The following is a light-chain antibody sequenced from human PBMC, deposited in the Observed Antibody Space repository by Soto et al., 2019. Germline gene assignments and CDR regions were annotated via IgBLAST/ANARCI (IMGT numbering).Light chain of an antibody. V-gene: IGLV2-14*01. CDR2: DGS. CDR3: SSYTSSSTLDVV. J-gene: IGLJ2*01. Sequence: QSALTQPASVSGSPGQSITISCTGTSSDVGGYNYVSWYQQHPGKAPKLMIYDGSGRPSGVSNRFSGSKSGNTASLTISGLQAEDEADYYCSSYTSSSTLDVVFGGGTKLTVL. CDR1: SSDVGGYNY.